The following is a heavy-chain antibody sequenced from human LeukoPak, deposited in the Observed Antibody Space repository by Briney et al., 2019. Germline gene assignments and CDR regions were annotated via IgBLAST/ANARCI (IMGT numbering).Heavy chain of an antibody. CDR3: TRDDDTSLHFGRLS. CDR1: GFTFGHYG. CDR2: IWSDATKTDYGDSKT. Sequence: GTSLRLSCATSGFTFGHYGFHWVRQAPGKGLEWVAVIWSDATKTDYGDSKTDYADSVKGRFTVSRDNSKTTVNLQMNSLRDEDTAVYYCTRDDDTSLHFGRLSWGQGTLVTVSS. J-gene: IGHJ5*02. V-gene: IGHV3-33*01. D-gene: IGHD3/OR15-3a*01.